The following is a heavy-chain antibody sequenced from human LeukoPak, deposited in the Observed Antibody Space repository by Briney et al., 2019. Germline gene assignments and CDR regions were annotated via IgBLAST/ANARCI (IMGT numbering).Heavy chain of an antibody. CDR3: ARQYGYCSGGSCPI. CDR2: INPNNGNT. CDR1: GYTFTAYY. V-gene: IGHV1-8*02. D-gene: IGHD2-15*01. Sequence: ASVKVSCKASGYTFTAYYIHWVRQAPGQGLEWVGWINPNNGNTGYAQKFQGRVTMTRNTSIGTAYMELSSLRSEDTAVYYCARQYGYCSGGSCPIWGQGTLVTVSS. J-gene: IGHJ4*02.